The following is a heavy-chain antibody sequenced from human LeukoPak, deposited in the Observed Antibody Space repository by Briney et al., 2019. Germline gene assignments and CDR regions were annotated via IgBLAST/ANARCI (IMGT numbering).Heavy chain of an antibody. Sequence: GESLKISCKGSGYNFTSYWIAWVRQMPGKGLEWMGIIFPGDSDTRYSPSFQGQVTISADKSITTAYLQWSSLKASDTAIYYCARHGERGGLDPWGQGTLVTVSS. D-gene: IGHD1-1*01. V-gene: IGHV5-51*01. CDR1: GYNFTSYW. J-gene: IGHJ5*02. CDR3: ARHGERGGLDP. CDR2: IFPGDSDT.